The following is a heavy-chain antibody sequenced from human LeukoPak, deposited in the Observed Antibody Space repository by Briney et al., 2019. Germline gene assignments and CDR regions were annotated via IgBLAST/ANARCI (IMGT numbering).Heavy chain of an antibody. V-gene: IGHV1-2*02. Sequence: ASVKVSCKASGYTFTGYYMRWVRQAPGQGLEWMGWINLNSGGTNYAQKFQGRVTMTRDTSISTAYMELSRLRSDDTAVYYCARDFYGDYERSDAFDIWGQGAMVTVSS. CDR1: GYTFTGYY. J-gene: IGHJ3*02. CDR2: INLNSGGT. CDR3: ARDFYGDYERSDAFDI. D-gene: IGHD4-17*01.